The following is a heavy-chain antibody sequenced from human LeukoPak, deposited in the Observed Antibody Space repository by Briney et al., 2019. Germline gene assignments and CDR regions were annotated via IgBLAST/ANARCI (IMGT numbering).Heavy chain of an antibody. CDR3: ARGRIGPDY. J-gene: IGHJ4*02. CDR1: GFTFGSYA. CDR2: ISGSGGST. V-gene: IGHV3-23*01. D-gene: IGHD2-15*01. Sequence: LTGGSLRLSCAASGFTFGSYAMNWVRQAPGKGLEWVSTISGSGGSTYYADSVKGRFTISRDNSKNTLYMQMNSLRADDTAVYYCARGRIGPDYWGQGTLVTVSS.